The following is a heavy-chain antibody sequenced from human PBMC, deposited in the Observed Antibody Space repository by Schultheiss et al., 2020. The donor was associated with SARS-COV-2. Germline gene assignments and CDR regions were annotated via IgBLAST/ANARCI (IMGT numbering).Heavy chain of an antibody. V-gene: IGHV3-30*02. D-gene: IGHD3-22*01. CDR2: IWYDGSNK. CDR1: GFTFSSYG. Sequence: GGSLRLSCAASGFTFSSYGMHWVRQAPGKGLEWVAVIWYDGSNKYYADSVKGRFTISRDNSKNTLYLQMNSLRAEDTAVYYCAKDRSYDSSGNIDYWGQGTLVTVSS. J-gene: IGHJ4*02. CDR3: AKDRSYDSSGNIDY.